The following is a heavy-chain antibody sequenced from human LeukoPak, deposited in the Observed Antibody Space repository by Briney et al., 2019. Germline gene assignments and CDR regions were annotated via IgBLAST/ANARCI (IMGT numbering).Heavy chain of an antibody. CDR1: GDSISSGGYS. CDR3: ARVVAAAGNNWFDP. Sequence: PSETLSLTCAVSGDSISSGGYSWSWIRQTPGKGLEWIAYIHDSGSTYNNPSLKSRLSITIDTSKNQFSLKLNSVTAADTAVYYCARVVAAAGNNWFDPWGQGTLVTVSS. J-gene: IGHJ5*02. CDR2: IHDSGST. V-gene: IGHV4-30-4*07. D-gene: IGHD6-13*01.